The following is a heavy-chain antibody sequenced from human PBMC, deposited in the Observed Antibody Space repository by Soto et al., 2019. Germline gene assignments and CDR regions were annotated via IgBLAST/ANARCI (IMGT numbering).Heavy chain of an antibody. CDR2: ISWNSGSI. V-gene: IGHV3-9*01. Sequence: EVQLVESGGGLVQPGRSLRLSCAASGFTFDDYAMHWVRQAPGKGLEWVSGISWNSGSIGYADSVKGRFTISRDNAKNSLYLPMNSLRAEDTAVYYCAKVSTSSGIDYWGHGTLVTVSS. CDR3: AKVSTSSGIDY. CDR1: GFTFDDYA. D-gene: IGHD6-19*01. J-gene: IGHJ4*01.